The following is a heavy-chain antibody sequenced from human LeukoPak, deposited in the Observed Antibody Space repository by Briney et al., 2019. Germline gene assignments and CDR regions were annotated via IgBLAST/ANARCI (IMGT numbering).Heavy chain of an antibody. D-gene: IGHD5-18*01. J-gene: IGHJ4*02. CDR3: ARSGWTYNYGLDH. CDR2: IDSSDKT. V-gene: IGHV3-53*01. CDR1: GFNVSSNY. Sequence: AGGSLRLSCAASGFNVSSNYMTWVRQTPGKGLEGGSIIDSSDKTDYSGSVKGRFTISRDNSKNTLYLQINSLRAEDTAVYYCARSGWTYNYGLDHWAQGTVVTVS.